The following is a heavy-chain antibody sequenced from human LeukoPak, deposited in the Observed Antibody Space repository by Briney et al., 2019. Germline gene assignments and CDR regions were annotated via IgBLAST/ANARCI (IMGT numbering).Heavy chain of an antibody. D-gene: IGHD4-17*01. J-gene: IGHJ5*02. CDR2: ISYDGSDK. CDR1: GFTFSSYG. Sequence: PGRSLRLSCAASGFTFSSYGMHWVRQAPGKGLEWVAVISYDGSDKYYADSVKGRFTISRDNSKNTLYLQMNSLRAEDTAVYYCAKWRATLTSPFDPWGQGILVTVSS. V-gene: IGHV3-30*18. CDR3: AKWRATLTSPFDP.